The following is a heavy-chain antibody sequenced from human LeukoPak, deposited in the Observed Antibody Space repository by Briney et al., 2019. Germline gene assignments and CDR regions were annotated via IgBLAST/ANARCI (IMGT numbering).Heavy chain of an antibody. V-gene: IGHV3-30*03. CDR3: ARRSPIAATGTRRLED. Sequence: GGSLRLSCAASGFTFSNYGMHWVRQAPGKGLEWMAVISYDGSNKHYADSVKGRFTISRDNSKNTLYLQMNSLRGEDTAVYYCARRSPIAATGTRRLEDWGRGTLVTVSS. D-gene: IGHD6-13*01. CDR2: ISYDGSNK. CDR1: GFTFSNYG. J-gene: IGHJ4*02.